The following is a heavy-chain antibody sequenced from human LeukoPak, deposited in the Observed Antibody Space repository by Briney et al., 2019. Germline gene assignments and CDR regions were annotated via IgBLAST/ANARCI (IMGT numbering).Heavy chain of an antibody. CDR1: GGSIRRHY. V-gene: IGHV4-59*11. CDR3: AREGTDQYYYYYMDV. J-gene: IGHJ6*03. CDR2: IYYSGST. Sequence: PSETLSLTCTVSGGSIRRHYWSWIPHPPGKGLEGVGYIYYSGSTNYNPSLKSRVTISLDTSTNQFSLRLSSVTAADTAVYYCAREGTDQYYYYYMDVWGKGTTVTVSS. D-gene: IGHD3-10*01.